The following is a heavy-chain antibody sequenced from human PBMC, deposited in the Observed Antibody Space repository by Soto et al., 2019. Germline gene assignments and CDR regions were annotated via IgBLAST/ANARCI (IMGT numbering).Heavy chain of an antibody. Sequence: SETLSLTCPVSGDSINGVDHYWSWLRQPPGKGLEWMGYIYHSGSTHYNPSLNSRLTISIDTSTNRFSLNLTSVTAADTAVYFCARLRWETENNWFDPWGQGALVTVS. V-gene: IGHV4-30-4*01. J-gene: IGHJ5*02. CDR1: GDSINGVDHY. D-gene: IGHD1-26*01. CDR3: ARLRWETENNWFDP. CDR2: IYHSGST.